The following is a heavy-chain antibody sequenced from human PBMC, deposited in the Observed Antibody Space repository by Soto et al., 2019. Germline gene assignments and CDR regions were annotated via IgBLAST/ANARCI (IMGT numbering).Heavy chain of an antibody. D-gene: IGHD2-21*01. J-gene: IGHJ5*02. Sequence: SETLSLTCAVSGGSISSGGYSWSWIRQPPGKGLEWIGYIYHSGSTYYNSSLKSRVTISVDRSKNQFSLKLSPVTAADTAVYYCARIPSPWGQGTLVTVSS. CDR3: ARIPSP. CDR2: IYHSGST. V-gene: IGHV4-30-2*01. CDR1: GGSISSGGYS.